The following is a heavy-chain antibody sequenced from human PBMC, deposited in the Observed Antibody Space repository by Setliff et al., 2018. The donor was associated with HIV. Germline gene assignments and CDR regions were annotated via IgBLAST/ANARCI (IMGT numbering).Heavy chain of an antibody. V-gene: IGHV1-2*06. CDR2: INPNSGGT. CDR1: GYTFTDYY. CDR3: ARGVKGIAATGKYYFDY. D-gene: IGHD6-13*01. Sequence: ASVKVSCKASGYTFTDYYMHWVRQAPGQGLEWMGRINPNSGGTNYVQKFQGRVAMTRDTSINTAYMELSRLRSYDTAVYYCARGVKGIAATGKYYFDYWGQGTLVTVSS. J-gene: IGHJ4*02.